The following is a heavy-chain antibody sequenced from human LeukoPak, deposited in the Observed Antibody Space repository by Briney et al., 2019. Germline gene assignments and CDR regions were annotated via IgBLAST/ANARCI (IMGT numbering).Heavy chain of an antibody. CDR2: ISSSGSTI. V-gene: IGHV3-11*01. CDR1: GFTFSDYY. Sequence: GGSLTLSCAPSGFTFSDYYMRWIRQAPGRGREWVSYISSSGSTIYYADSVKGRFTISRDNAKNSLYLQMNSLRAEDTAVYYCARDSSSSSSYYYYYGMDVWGQGTTVTVSS. D-gene: IGHD6-6*01. CDR3: ARDSSSSSSYYYYYGMDV. J-gene: IGHJ6*02.